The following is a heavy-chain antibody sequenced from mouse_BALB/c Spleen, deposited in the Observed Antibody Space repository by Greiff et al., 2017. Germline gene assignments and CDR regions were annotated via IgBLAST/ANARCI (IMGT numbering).Heavy chain of an antibody. CDR1: GFSLTSYG. CDR2: IWAGGST. J-gene: IGHJ3*01. Sequence: QVQLKESGPGLVAPSQSLSITCTVSGFSLTSYGVHWVRQPPGKGLEWLGVIWAGGSTNYNSALMSRLSISKDNSKSQVFLKMNSLQTDDTAMYYCARENSPYYYGSSPPWFAYWGQGTLVTVSA. D-gene: IGHD1-1*01. V-gene: IGHV2-9*02. CDR3: ARENSPYYYGSSPPWFAY.